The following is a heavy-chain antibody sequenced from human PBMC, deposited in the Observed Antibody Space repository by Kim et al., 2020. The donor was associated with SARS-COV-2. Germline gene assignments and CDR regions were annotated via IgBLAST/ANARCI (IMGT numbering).Heavy chain of an antibody. J-gene: IGHJ6*02. Sequence: GGSLRLSCAASGFTFSSYAMSWVRQAPGKGLEWVSAISGSGGSTYYADSVKGRFTISRDNSKNTLYLQMNSLRAEDTAVYYCAKAEPLLYSGNYYYGMDVWGQGTTVTVSS. D-gene: IGHD2-2*02. CDR3: AKAEPLLYSGNYYYGMDV. V-gene: IGHV3-23*01. CDR2: ISGSGGST. CDR1: GFTFSSYA.